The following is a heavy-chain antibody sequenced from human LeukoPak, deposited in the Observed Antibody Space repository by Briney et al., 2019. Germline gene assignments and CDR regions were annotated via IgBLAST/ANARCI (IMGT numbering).Heavy chain of an antibody. V-gene: IGHV3-23*01. CDR1: GFTFSDYY. Sequence: PGGSLRLSCAASGFTFSDYYMSWIRQAPGKGLEWVSAISGSGGSTYYADSVKGRFTISRDNSKNTLYLQMNSLRAEDTAVYYCAKGPYDILTGYPYYMDVWGKGTTVTVSS. CDR3: AKGPYDILTGYPYYMDV. D-gene: IGHD3-9*01. CDR2: ISGSGGST. J-gene: IGHJ6*03.